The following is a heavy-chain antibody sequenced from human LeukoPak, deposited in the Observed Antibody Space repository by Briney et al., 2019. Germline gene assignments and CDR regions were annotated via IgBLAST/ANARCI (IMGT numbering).Heavy chain of an antibody. D-gene: IGHD6-13*01. V-gene: IGHV4-34*01. CDR1: GGSFSGYY. CDR2: INHSGST. Sequence: SETLSLTCAVYGGSFSGYYWSWIRQPPGKGLEWIGEINHSGSTNYNPSLKSRVAISVDTSKNQFSLKLSSVTAADTAVYYRARGPYSSSWGYYYYYMDVWGKGTTVTVSS. CDR3: ARGPYSSSWGYYYYYMDV. J-gene: IGHJ6*03.